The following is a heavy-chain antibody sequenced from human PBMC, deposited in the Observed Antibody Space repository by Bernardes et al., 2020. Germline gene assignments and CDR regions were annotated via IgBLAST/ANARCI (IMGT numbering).Heavy chain of an antibody. Sequence: SGPTLVKPTQTLTLTCTFSGFSLSTSGVGVGWIRQPPGKTLEWLAVVFWNDDNRYRPSLKSRLTITKDTSKNQVVLTMTNMDPVDTGTYYCAHHRDLLTGDILTGYAGAPDFDYWGQGTAVTVSS. CDR2: VFWNDDN. J-gene: IGHJ4*02. CDR3: AHHRDLLTGDILTGYAGAPDFDY. CDR1: GFSLSTSGVG. V-gene: IGHV2-5*01. D-gene: IGHD3-9*01.